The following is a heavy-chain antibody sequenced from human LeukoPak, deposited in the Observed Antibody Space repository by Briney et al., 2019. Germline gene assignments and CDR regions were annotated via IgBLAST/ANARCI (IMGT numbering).Heavy chain of an antibody. J-gene: IGHJ6*03. V-gene: IGHV1-18*01. Sequence: ASVKVSCKASGDTFTSYGISWVRQAPGQGLEWMGWISAYNGNTNYAQKLQGRVTMTTDTSTSTAYMELRRLRSDDTAVYYCARGMGDSSSSHYYYYYYMDVWGKGTTVTVSS. CDR2: ISAYNGNT. CDR1: GDTFTSYG. D-gene: IGHD6-6*01. CDR3: ARGMGDSSSSHYYYYYYMDV.